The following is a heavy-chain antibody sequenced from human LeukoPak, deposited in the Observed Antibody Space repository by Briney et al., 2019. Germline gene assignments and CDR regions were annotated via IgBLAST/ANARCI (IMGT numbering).Heavy chain of an antibody. CDR3: ASGDDSSGYSHDY. CDR2: ISSSSSYI. V-gene: IGHV3-21*01. J-gene: IGHJ4*02. D-gene: IGHD3-22*01. CDR1: GFTFSSYS. Sequence: GGSLRLSCAASGFTFSSYSMNWVRQAPGKGLEWVSSISSSSSYIYYADSVKGRFTISRDNAKNSLYLQMNSLRAEDTAVYYCASGDDSSGYSHDYWGQGTLVTVSS.